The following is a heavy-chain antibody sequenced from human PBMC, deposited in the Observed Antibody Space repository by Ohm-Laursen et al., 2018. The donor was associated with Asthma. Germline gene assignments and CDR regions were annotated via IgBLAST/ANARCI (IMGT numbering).Heavy chain of an antibody. CDR1: GFKFSDYY. Sequence: GSLRLSCSASGFKFSDYYMSWIRQAPGKGLEYVSHISSDSIHTEYADSVKGRFTISRDNSKNTLYLQMNSLRAEDTAVYYCARDRRYCSSTSCPMRYYGMDVWGQGTTVTVSS. CDR3: ARDRRYCSSTSCPMRYYGMDV. D-gene: IGHD2-2*01. J-gene: IGHJ6*02. V-gene: IGHV3-11*06. CDR2: ISSDSIHT.